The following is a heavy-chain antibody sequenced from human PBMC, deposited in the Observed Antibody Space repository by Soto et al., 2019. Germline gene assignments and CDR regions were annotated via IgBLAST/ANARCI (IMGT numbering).Heavy chain of an antibody. V-gene: IGHV3-9*01. CDR3: AKAMCPGVRACGGDCLCAFDI. CDR1: GFTFDDYA. J-gene: IGHJ3*02. D-gene: IGHD2-21*02. CDR2: ISWNSGSI. Sequence: EVQLVESGGGLVQPGRSLRLSCAASGFTFDDYAMHWVRQAPGKGLEWVSGISWNSGSIGYADSVKGRFTISRDNAKNSLYLQMNSLRAEDTALYYCAKAMCPGVRACGGDCLCAFDIWGQGTMVTVSS.